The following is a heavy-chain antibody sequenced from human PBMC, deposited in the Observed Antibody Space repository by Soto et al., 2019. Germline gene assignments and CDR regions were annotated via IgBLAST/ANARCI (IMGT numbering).Heavy chain of an antibody. J-gene: IGHJ6*02. D-gene: IGHD2-15*01. Sequence: SETLSLTCTVSGGSINSYYWSWIRQPPGKGLEWIGYLYYSGSTNYNPSLKSRVTISVETSNNQFPLKLSSVTAADTAIYYCARHYCSGGSCYRPGMDVWGQGTTVTVSS. V-gene: IGHV4-59*08. CDR3: ARHYCSGGSCYRPGMDV. CDR2: LYYSGST. CDR1: GGSINSYY.